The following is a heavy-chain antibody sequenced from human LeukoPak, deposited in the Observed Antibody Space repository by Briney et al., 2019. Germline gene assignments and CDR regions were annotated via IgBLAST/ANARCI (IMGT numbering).Heavy chain of an antibody. V-gene: IGHV1-69*01. Sequence: ASVKVSCEASGGTFSSYAISWVRQAPGQGLEWMGGIIPIFGTANYAQKFQGRVTITADESTSTAYMELSSLRSEDTAVYYCATLSGSYWGVFDYWGQGTLVTVSS. D-gene: IGHD1-26*01. CDR1: GGTFSSYA. CDR3: ATLSGSYWGVFDY. J-gene: IGHJ4*02. CDR2: IIPIFGTA.